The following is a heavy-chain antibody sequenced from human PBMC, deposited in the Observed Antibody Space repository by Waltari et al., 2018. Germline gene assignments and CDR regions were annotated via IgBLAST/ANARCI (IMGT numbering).Heavy chain of an antibody. CDR3: ASPRDGSDAFDI. CDR2: MNPNSGNT. CDR1: GSPFTSYD. V-gene: IGHV1-8*03. J-gene: IGHJ3*02. Sequence: VQLVQSGAEVKKPGASVKDSCQASGSPFTSYDINWGRQATGQGFEWMGWMNPNSGNTGYAQKFQGRVTITRNTSISTAYMELSSLRSEDTAVYYCASPRDGSDAFDIWGQGTMVTVSS. D-gene: IGHD5-12*01.